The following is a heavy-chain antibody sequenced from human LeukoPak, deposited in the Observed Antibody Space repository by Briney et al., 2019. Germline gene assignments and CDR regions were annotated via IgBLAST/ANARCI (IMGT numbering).Heavy chain of an antibody. CDR1: GDSISSGSYY. D-gene: IGHD6-19*01. J-gene: IGHJ4*02. CDR3: AREAGWYVDY. V-gene: IGHV4-61*02. CDR2: IYTSGST. Sequence: SETLSLTCTVSGDSISSGSYYWSWIRQPAGKGLEWIGRIYTSGSTNYNPSLKSRVTISVGTSKNQFSLKLSSVTAADTAVYYCAREAGWYVDYWGQGTLVTVSS.